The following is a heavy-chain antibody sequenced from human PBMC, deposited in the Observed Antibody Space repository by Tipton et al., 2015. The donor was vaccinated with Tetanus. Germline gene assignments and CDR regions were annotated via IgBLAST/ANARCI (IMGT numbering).Heavy chain of an antibody. V-gene: IGHV4-4*07. J-gene: IGHJ5*02. Sequence: GLVKPSETLSLTCTVSGGSFSGYYWSWIRQPAGKGLEWIGRVDRSGTTTYNPSLKGRVTMSLDTSKNQFSLKLTSVTAADTAMYYCARGSDIVVVPGVTRADWFDPWGQGTLVTVSS. CDR1: GGSFSGYY. CDR3: ARGSDIVVVPGVTRADWFDP. CDR2: VDRSGTT. D-gene: IGHD2-2*01.